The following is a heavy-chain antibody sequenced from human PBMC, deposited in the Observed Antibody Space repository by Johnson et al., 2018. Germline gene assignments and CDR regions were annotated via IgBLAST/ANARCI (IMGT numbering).Heavy chain of an antibody. J-gene: IGHJ6*02. V-gene: IGHV3-33*01. CDR2: IWYDGSNK. Sequence: QVQLVESGGGVVQPGRSLRLSCAASGFTFSSYGMHWVRQAPGKGLEWVAVIWYDGSNKYYADSVKGRFTISRDNSKNTLYLQMNSLRAEDTAVYYCARDQVAVAGSDYYYYGMDVWGQGTTVTVSS. D-gene: IGHD6-19*01. CDR1: GFTFSSYG. CDR3: ARDQVAVAGSDYYYYGMDV.